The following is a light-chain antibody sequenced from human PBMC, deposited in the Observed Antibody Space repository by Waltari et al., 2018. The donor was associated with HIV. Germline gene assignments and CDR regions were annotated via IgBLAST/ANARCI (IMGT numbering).Light chain of an antibody. CDR3: NCRDSIGLYV. V-gene: IGLV3-19*01. CDR1: SLRSYY. Sequence: SSELTQDSAVSVALGQTVRITCQGDSLRSYYASWDQQKPGPAPVLVIYGKNNRPSGIPNRRSGSGSGNTASWTIPGAQAEDEADYDCNCRDSIGLYVFGTGTKVTVL. CDR2: GKN. J-gene: IGLJ1*01.